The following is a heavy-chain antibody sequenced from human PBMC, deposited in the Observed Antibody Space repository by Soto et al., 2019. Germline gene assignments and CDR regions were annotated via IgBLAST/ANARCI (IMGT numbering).Heavy chain of an antibody. Sequence: EVQLVESGGGLVQPGGSLRLSCAASGFTFSSYWMNWVRQAPGKGLEWVANIKQDGTEKHYVDSVKDRFTISRDNAKSSLHLQLNSLRAYDTAVYYCAGGTGWFIVHWGQGTLLTVSS. CDR2: IKQDGTEK. CDR3: AGGTGWFIVH. D-gene: IGHD6-19*01. CDR1: GFTFSSYW. J-gene: IGHJ4*02. V-gene: IGHV3-7*02.